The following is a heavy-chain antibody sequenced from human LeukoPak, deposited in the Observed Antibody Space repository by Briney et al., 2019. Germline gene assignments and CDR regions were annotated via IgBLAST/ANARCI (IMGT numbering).Heavy chain of an antibody. CDR3: SRESGPFCPFGY. CDR1: GGSMSGTNW. CDR2: ISLAGQT. J-gene: IGHJ4*02. D-gene: IGHD1-26*01. Sequence: SETLSLTCGVSGGSMSGTNWWSWVRQPPGQGLEWIGEISLAGQTNYNPSLNGRVTMSLDKSSNQLSLHLTSVTAADTATYYCSRESGPFCPFGYWGQGTLVIVSS. V-gene: IGHV4/OR15-8*02.